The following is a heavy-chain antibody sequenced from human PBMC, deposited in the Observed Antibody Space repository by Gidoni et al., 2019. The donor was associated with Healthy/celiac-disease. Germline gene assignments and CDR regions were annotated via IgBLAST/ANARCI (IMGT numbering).Heavy chain of an antibody. CDR3: ARETGVYYYGMDV. CDR2: LYSGGNT. CDR1: GFTVSSNY. J-gene: IGHJ6*02. D-gene: IGHD3-10*01. Sequence: EVQLVESGGGLVQPGGSLRLSGAASGFTVSSNYMSWVRQAPGKGLEWVSLLYSGGNTYYADSVKGRFTISRDNSKSTLYLQMNSLRAEDTAVYYCARETGVYYYGMDVWGQGTTVTVSS. V-gene: IGHV3-66*01.